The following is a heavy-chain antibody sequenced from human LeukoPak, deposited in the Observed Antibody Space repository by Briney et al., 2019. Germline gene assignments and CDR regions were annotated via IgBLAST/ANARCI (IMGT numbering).Heavy chain of an antibody. D-gene: IGHD3-10*01. CDR3: AKTPYYGSGSSFAY. CDR1: GFTFSSYA. V-gene: IGHV3-23*01. Sequence: GGSLRLSCAASGFTFSSYAMSWVRQAPGKGLEWVSAISGSGGSTYYADSVKGRFTISRDNSKNTLSLQMNSLRAEDTAVYYCAKTPYYGSGSSFAYWGQGTLVTVSS. CDR2: ISGSGGST. J-gene: IGHJ4*02.